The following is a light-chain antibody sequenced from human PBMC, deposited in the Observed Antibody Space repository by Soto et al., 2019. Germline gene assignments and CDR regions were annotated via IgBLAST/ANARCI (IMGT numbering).Light chain of an antibody. V-gene: IGLV7-46*01. CDR1: TGAVTSGHY. CDR2: DTS. CDR3: LLLYYNGRV. Sequence: QAVVTQEPSLTVSPGGTVTLTCDSNTGAVTSGHYPYWFQQKPGQAPRTLIYDTSYRHSWTPARFSGSLLGGKAALTLSGAQPDDEADYYCLLLYYNGRVFGGGTKLTVL. J-gene: IGLJ3*02.